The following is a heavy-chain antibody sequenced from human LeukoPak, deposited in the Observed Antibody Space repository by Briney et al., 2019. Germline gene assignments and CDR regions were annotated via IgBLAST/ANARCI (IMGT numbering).Heavy chain of an antibody. CDR3: AKILLGELSSPFDY. J-gene: IGHJ4*02. V-gene: IGHV4-59*01. CDR1: GGSISSYY. D-gene: IGHD3-16*02. CDR2: IYYSGST. Sequence: PSETLSLTCTVSGGSISSYYWSWIRQPPGKGLEWIGYIYYSGSTNYNPSLKSRVTISVDPSKNQFSLKLSSVTAEDTAVYYCAKILLGELSSPFDYWGQGTLVTVSS.